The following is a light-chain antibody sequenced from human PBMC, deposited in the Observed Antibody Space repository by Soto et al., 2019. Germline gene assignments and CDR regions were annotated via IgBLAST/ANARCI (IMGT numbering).Light chain of an antibody. V-gene: IGKV3-15*01. Sequence: EIVLTQSPATLSVSPGERATLSCRASQSVGNNFAWYQQKPGQAPRLLIFATSTRATGVPARFSGWGSGTEFTLTISSLQSEDFAVYYCQQYGDWPLTFGGGAKVEIE. J-gene: IGKJ4*01. CDR1: QSVGNN. CDR3: QQYGDWPLT. CDR2: ATS.